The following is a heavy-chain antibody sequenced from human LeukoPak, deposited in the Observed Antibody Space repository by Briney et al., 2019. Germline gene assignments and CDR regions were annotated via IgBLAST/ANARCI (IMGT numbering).Heavy chain of an antibody. D-gene: IGHD3-3*01. CDR2: ISSSSSYI. CDR3: ARDTDSPHYDFWSGRIPGMDV. CDR1: GFTFSSYS. V-gene: IGHV3-21*01. Sequence: GGSLRLSCAASGFTFSSYSMNWVRQAPGKGLEWVSSISSSSSYIYYADSVKGRFTISRDNAKNSLCLQMNSLRAEDTAVYYCARDTDSPHYDFWSGRIPGMDVWGQGTTVTVSS. J-gene: IGHJ6*02.